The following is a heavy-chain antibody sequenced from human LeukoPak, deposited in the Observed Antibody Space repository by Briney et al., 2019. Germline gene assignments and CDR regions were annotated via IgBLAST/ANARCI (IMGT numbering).Heavy chain of an antibody. V-gene: IGHV4-34*01. D-gene: IGHD3-9*01. Sequence: SETLSLTCAVYGGSFSGYYWSWIRQPPGKGLEWIGEINHSGSTNYNPPLKSRVTISVDTSKNQFSLKLSSVTAADTAVYYCARDPYDILTGYRFDYWGQGTLVTVSS. J-gene: IGHJ4*02. CDR2: INHSGST. CDR3: ARDPYDILTGYRFDY. CDR1: GGSFSGYY.